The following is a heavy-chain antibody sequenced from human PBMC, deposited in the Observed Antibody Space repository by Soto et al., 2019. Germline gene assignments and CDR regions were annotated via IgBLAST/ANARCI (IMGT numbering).Heavy chain of an antibody. J-gene: IGHJ4*02. D-gene: IGHD3-22*01. CDR3: AHSCYDSSGYYYRFFEY. V-gene: IGHV2-5*01. Sequence: QITLKESGPTLVKPTQTLTLTCSFSGFSLSSSGVGVGWIRQPPGKALEWLALIYWNEDKRYNPSLKSRLTIPKDPSKNQVVLKITNMDPVDTAKYYCAHSCYDSSGYYYRFFEYWGQGTLVTVSS. CDR2: IYWNEDK. CDR1: GFSLSSSGVG.